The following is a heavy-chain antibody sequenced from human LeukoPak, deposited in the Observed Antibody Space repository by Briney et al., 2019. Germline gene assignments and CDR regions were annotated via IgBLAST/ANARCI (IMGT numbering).Heavy chain of an antibody. V-gene: IGHV3-11*06. Sequence: GGSLRLSCAASGFTFSDYYMSWIRQAPGKGLEWVSYISSSSSYTNYADSVKGRFTISRDNAKISLYLQMNSLRAEDTAVYYCARAKRDLYDILTGYYYYFDYWGQGTLVTVSS. D-gene: IGHD3-9*01. CDR2: ISSSSSYT. J-gene: IGHJ4*02. CDR1: GFTFSDYY. CDR3: ARAKRDLYDILTGYYYYFDY.